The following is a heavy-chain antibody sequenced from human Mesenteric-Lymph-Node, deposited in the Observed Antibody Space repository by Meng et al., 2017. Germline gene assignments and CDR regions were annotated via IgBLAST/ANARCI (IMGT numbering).Heavy chain of an antibody. Sequence: ASVKVSCKASGYTFTGYYMHWVRQAPGQGLEWMGWINPNSGGTNYAQKFQGRVTMTRDTSISTAYMELSRLRSDDTAVYYCARVHDSSYYFDQTDFWGQGTLVTVSS. D-gene: IGHD3-22*01. CDR3: ARVHDSSYYFDQTDF. CDR1: GYTFTGYY. CDR2: INPNSGGT. V-gene: IGHV1-2*02. J-gene: IGHJ4*02.